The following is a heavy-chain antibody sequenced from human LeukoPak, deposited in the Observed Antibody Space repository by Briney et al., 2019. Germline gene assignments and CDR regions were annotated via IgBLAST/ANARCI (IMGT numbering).Heavy chain of an antibody. CDR2: ISSSSSTI. J-gene: IGHJ6*03. Sequence: GGSLRLSCAASGFTFSSYSMNWVRQAPGKGLEWVSYISSSSSTIYYADSVKGRFTISRDNAKNSLYLQMNSLRAEDTAVYYCARSRGASSGVYYYYYMDVWGKGTTVTVSS. D-gene: IGHD2-2*01. V-gene: IGHV3-48*01. CDR1: GFTFSSYS. CDR3: ARSRGASSGVYYYYYMDV.